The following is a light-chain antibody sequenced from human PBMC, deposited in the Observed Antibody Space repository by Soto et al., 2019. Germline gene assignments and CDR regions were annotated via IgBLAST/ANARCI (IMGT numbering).Light chain of an antibody. V-gene: IGLV2-14*01. Sequence: QSALTQPASVSGSPGQSITISCTGTSSDVGGYDYVSWYQQHPGKAPKLMIYDVSNRPSGVSNRFSGSKSGNTASLTISGLQAEDEADYYCSSCTSSSTLVVFGTGTKVTVL. CDR2: DVS. J-gene: IGLJ1*01. CDR1: SSDVGGYDY. CDR3: SSCTSSSTLVV.